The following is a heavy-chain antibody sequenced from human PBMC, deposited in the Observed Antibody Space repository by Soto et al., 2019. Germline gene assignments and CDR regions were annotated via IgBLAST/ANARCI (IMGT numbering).Heavy chain of an antibody. CDR1: GFTFSDYY. V-gene: IGHV3-11*05. D-gene: IGHD6-13*01. CDR2: ISSSSSYT. CDR3: GRGMQQLAKGGGMDV. Sequence: QVQLVESGGGLVKPGGSLRLSCAASGFTFSDYYMSWIRQAPGKGLEWVSYISSSSSYTNYADSVKGRFTISRDNAKNALYLQMNSLRAADTAVYYCGRGMQQLAKGGGMDVWGQGTTVTVSS. J-gene: IGHJ6*02.